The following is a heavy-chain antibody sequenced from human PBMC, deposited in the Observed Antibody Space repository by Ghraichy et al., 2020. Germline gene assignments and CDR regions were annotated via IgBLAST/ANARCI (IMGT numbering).Heavy chain of an antibody. J-gene: IGHJ4*02. D-gene: IGHD3-3*01. V-gene: IGHV4-39*01. CDR1: GGSISSSSYY. Sequence: SETLSLTCTVSGGSISSSSYYWGWIRQPPGKGLEWIGSIYYSGSTYYNPSLKSRVTISVDTSKNQFSLKLSSVTAADTAVYYCATPYYDFWSGRTSSTHFDYWGQGTLVTVSS. CDR2: IYYSGST. CDR3: ATPYYDFWSGRTSSTHFDY.